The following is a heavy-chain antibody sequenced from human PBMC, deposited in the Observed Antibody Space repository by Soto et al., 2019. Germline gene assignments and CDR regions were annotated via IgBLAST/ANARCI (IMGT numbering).Heavy chain of an antibody. V-gene: IGHV3-21*01. CDR2: ISSSSSYI. CDR1: GFTFSSYS. J-gene: IGHJ6*02. CDR3: ARGGRNTYYDFWSGYYPGQPYYGMDV. Sequence: EVQLVESGGGLVKPGGSLRLSCAASGFTFSSYSMNWVRQAPGKGLEWVSSISSSSSYIYYADSVKGRFTISRDNAKNSLYLQMNSPRAEDTAVYYCARGGRNTYYDFWSGYYPGQPYYGMDVWGQGTTVTVSS. D-gene: IGHD3-3*01.